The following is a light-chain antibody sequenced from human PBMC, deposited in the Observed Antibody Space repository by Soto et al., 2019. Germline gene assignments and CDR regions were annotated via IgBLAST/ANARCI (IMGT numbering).Light chain of an antibody. CDR1: QGISSY. Sequence: AIRMTQSPSSLSASTGDRVTITCRASQGISSYLAWYQQKPGKAPKLLIYAASTLQSGVPSRFSGSGSGTDFTLTISCLQSEDFATHYCQQYYSYPLTSGAGTKVDIX. J-gene: IGKJ4*01. CDR3: QQYYSYPLT. V-gene: IGKV1-8*01. CDR2: AAS.